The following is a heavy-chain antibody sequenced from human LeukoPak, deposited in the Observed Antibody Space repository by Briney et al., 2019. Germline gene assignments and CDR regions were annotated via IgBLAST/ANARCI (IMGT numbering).Heavy chain of an antibody. V-gene: IGHV1-2*02. Sequence: ASVKVSCKASGFTFTGYYVHWVRQAPGQGLEWMGWINPNSGGTNYAQKFQGRVTMTRDTSISTAYMELSRLRSDDTAVYYCARVVAGNADYWGQGTLVTVSS. CDR3: ARVVAGNADY. CDR2: INPNSGGT. J-gene: IGHJ4*02. CDR1: GFTFTGYY. D-gene: IGHD6-19*01.